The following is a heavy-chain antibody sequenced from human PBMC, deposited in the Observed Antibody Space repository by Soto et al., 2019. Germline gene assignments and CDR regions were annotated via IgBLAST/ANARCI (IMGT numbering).Heavy chain of an antibody. J-gene: IGHJ3*02. V-gene: IGHV5-51*01. Sequence: GESLKLSCKGSGYSFTSYWIGWVRQMPGKGLEWMGIIYPGDSDTRYSPSFQGQVTISADKSISTAYLQWSSLKASDTAMYYCARRAAAAFDAFDIWGQGTMVTVSS. D-gene: IGHD6-13*01. CDR3: ARRAAAAFDAFDI. CDR2: IYPGDSDT. CDR1: GYSFTSYW.